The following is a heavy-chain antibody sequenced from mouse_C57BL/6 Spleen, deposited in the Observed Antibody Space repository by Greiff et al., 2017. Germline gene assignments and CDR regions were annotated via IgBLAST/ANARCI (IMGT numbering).Heavy chain of an antibody. D-gene: IGHD1-1*01. Sequence: VQLQQPGAELVKPGASVKLSCKASGYTFTSYWMHWVTQRPGQGLEWIGMIHPNSGSTNYNEKFKSKATLTVDKSSSTAYMKLSSLASEDASVYYCARSKSYYGSTFFDYWGQGTTLTVSS. CDR1: GYTFTSYW. CDR3: ARSKSYYGSTFFDY. J-gene: IGHJ2*01. V-gene: IGHV1-64*01. CDR2: IHPNSGST.